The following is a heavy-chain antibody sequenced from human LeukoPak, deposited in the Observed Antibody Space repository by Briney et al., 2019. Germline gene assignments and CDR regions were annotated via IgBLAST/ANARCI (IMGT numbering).Heavy chain of an antibody. J-gene: IGHJ4*02. CDR1: GLTVGSNY. CDR3: ARLAAAHHFDY. Sequence: PGGSLRLSCAASGLTVGSNYMTWVRQAPGKGLEWVSVIYSGGSTYYADSVKGRFTISRDNSKNTLYLQMNSLGAEDTAVYYCARLAAAHHFDYWGQGTLVPVSS. V-gene: IGHV3-66*04. CDR2: IYSGGST. D-gene: IGHD6-13*01.